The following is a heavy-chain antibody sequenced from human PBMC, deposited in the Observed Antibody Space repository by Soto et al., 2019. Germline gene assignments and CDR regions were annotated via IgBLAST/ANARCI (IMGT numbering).Heavy chain of an antibody. Sequence: SETLSLTCTVSDGSISSYYWSWIRQPPGKGLEWIGYIYYSGSTNYNPSLKSRVTISVDTSKNQFSLKLSSVTAADTAVYYCARDSYGFVFDPWGQGTLVTVSS. V-gene: IGHV4-59*01. CDR3: ARDSYGFVFDP. CDR1: DGSISSYY. CDR2: IYYSGST. D-gene: IGHD5-18*01. J-gene: IGHJ5*02.